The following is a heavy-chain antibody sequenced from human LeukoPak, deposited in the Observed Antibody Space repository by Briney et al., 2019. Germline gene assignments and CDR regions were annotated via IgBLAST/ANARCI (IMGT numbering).Heavy chain of an antibody. D-gene: IGHD6-13*01. J-gene: IGHJ4*02. CDR2: IYYSGST. CDR3: ARGYSSSWYEPIAY. V-gene: IGHV4-59*01. Sequence: RQPPXXXXXWXGYIYYSGSTNYNPSLKSRVTISVDTSKNQFSLKLNSVTAADTAVYYCARGYSSSWYEPIAYWGQGTLVTVSS.